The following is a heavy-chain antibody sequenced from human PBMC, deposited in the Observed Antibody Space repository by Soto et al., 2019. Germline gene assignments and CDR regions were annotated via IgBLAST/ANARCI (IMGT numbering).Heavy chain of an antibody. J-gene: IGHJ6*02. V-gene: IGHV4-34*01. CDR3: ARGVGSGNYYNYNGMDV. CDR1: GGSISSYY. CDR2: INHSGST. Sequence: QVQLQESGPGLVKPSETLSLTCTVSGGSISSYYWSWIRQPPGKGLEWIGEINHSGSTKYNPSLKSRVTISVDTSKNQFSLNLRSVTATDTAVYYCARGVGSGNYYNYNGMDVWGQGTTVSVSS. D-gene: IGHD1-26*01.